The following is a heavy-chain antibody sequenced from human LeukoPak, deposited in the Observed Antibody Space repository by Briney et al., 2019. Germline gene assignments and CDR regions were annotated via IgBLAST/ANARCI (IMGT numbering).Heavy chain of an antibody. V-gene: IGHV3-23*01. J-gene: IGHJ4*02. CDR3: AKDMGYDFWSGYFDY. Sequence: PGGSLRLSCAASGFTFSSYAMSLVRQAPGKGLEWVSAISGSGGSTYYADSVRGRFTISRDNSKNTLYLQMNSLRAEDTAVYYCAKDMGYDFWSGYFDYWGQGTLVTVSS. CDR2: ISGSGGST. D-gene: IGHD3-3*01. CDR1: GFTFSSYA.